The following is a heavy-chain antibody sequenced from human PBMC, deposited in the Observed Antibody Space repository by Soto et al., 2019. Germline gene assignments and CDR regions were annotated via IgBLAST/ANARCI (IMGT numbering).Heavy chain of an antibody. CDR2: ISYSGST. D-gene: IGHD3-22*01. CDR1: GGSISDGYY. CDR3: ARRDRSGYSYWLDT. Sequence: PSETLSLTCTVSGGSISDGYYWSWIRQHPGKGLEWIGSISYSGSTSYNPSLKSRLTISVGRSKSQFSLNLSSVTAADTAVYYCARRDRSGYSYWLDTWGQGTLVTVSS. J-gene: IGHJ5*02. V-gene: IGHV4-31*03.